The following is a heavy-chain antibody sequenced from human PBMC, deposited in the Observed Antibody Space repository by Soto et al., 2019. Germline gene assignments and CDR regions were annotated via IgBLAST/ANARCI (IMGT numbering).Heavy chain of an antibody. Sequence: GGSLRLSCAASGFTFSSYSMNWVRQAPGKGLEWVSSISSSSSYIYYADSVKGRFTISRDNAKNSLYLQMNSLRAEDTAVYYCARAMYGDYYYYGMDVWGQGXTVTV. CDR1: GFTFSSYS. CDR2: ISSSSSYI. V-gene: IGHV3-21*01. D-gene: IGHD3-10*02. J-gene: IGHJ6*02. CDR3: ARAMYGDYYYYGMDV.